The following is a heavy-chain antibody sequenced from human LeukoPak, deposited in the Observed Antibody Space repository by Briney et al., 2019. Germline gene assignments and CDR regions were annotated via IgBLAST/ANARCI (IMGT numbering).Heavy chain of an antibody. CDR1: GYTLTEFS. CDR3: AILFTYYYDSSDY. D-gene: IGHD3-22*01. CDR2: FDPEDGET. V-gene: IGHV1-24*01. J-gene: IGHJ4*02. Sequence: ASVKVSCKVSGYTLTEFSMHWVRQAPGKGLEWMGGFDPEDGETIYAQKFQGRVTMTEDTSTDTAYMELSSLRSEDTAVYYCAILFTYYYDSSDYWGQGTLVTVSS.